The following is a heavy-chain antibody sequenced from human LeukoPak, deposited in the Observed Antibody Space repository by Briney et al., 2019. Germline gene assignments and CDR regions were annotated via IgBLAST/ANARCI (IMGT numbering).Heavy chain of an antibody. CDR2: IYYSGST. V-gene: IGHV4-39*01. CDR3: ARQGMYYDFWSGYYTGNRFDP. Sequence: GSLRLSCADSGFTVSSNYMSWVRQPPGKGLEWIGSIYYSGSTYYNPSLKSRVTISVDTSKNQFSLKLSSVTAADTAVYYCARQGMYYDFWSGYYTGNRFDPWGQGTLVTVSS. D-gene: IGHD3-3*01. J-gene: IGHJ5*02. CDR1: GFTVSSNY.